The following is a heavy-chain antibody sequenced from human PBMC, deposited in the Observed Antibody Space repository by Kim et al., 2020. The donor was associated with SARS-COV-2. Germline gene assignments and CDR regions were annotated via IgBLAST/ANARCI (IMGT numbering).Heavy chain of an antibody. CDR3: ARGDGYSGYDYFDY. V-gene: IGHV1-46*01. Sequence: AQKFQGRVTMTRDTATSTVYMELTSLRSDDTAVNYCARGDGYSGYDYFDYWGQGTLVTVSS. D-gene: IGHD5-12*01. J-gene: IGHJ4*02.